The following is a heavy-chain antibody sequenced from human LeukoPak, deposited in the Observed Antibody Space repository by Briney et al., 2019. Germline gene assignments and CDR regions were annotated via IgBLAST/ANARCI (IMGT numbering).Heavy chain of an antibody. CDR1: GFTFSSYG. Sequence: GGSLRLSCAASGFTFSSYGMHWVRQAPGKGLEWVAVISYDGSNKYYADSVEGRFTISRDNSKNTLYLQMNSLRAEDTAVYYCAKDFTLRYFDWLLPKDYYYYYGMDVWGQGTTVTVSS. D-gene: IGHD3-9*01. J-gene: IGHJ6*02. V-gene: IGHV3-30*18. CDR3: AKDFTLRYFDWLLPKDYYYYYGMDV. CDR2: ISYDGSNK.